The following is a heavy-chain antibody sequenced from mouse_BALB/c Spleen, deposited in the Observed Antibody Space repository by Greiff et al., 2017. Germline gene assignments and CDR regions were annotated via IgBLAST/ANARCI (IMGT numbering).Heavy chain of an antibody. D-gene: IGHD2-3*01. V-gene: IGHV1-69*01. CDR3: ARDIYDGPY. J-gene: IGHJ2*01. CDR1: GYTFTDYW. Sequence: VKLQQPGAELVMPGASVKMSCKASGYTFTDYWMHWVKQRPGQGLEWIGAIDTSDSYTSYNQKFKGKATLTVDESSSTAYMQLSSLTSEDSAVYYCARDIYDGPYWGQGTTLTVSS. CDR2: IDTSDSYT.